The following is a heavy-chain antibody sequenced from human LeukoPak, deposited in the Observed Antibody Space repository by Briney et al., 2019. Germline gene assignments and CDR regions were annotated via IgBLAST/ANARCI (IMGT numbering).Heavy chain of an antibody. J-gene: IGHJ4*02. Sequence: SETLSLTCTVSSASITSSPYFWGWIRQSPGKGLEWIGSISYSGTTYYNPSLKSRVTISVDTSKNQFSLKLNSATAADTAVFSCAANSADYNTLGSSYKVWGQGTLVTVSS. CDR2: ISYSGTT. D-gene: IGHD3-10*01. CDR3: AANSADYNTLGSSYKV. V-gene: IGHV4-39*01. CDR1: SASITSSPYF.